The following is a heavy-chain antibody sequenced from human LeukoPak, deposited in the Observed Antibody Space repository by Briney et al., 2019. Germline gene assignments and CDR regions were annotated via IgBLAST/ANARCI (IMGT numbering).Heavy chain of an antibody. V-gene: IGHV4-38-2*02. J-gene: IGHJ4*02. Sequence: SETLSLTCTVSGYSISSGFYWGWIRQPPGKGLEWIGIIYHSGSTNYNPSLKSRVTISADTSENQFSLKLSSVTAADTAVYYCARGVDYWGQGTLVTVSS. CDR1: GYSISSGFY. CDR3: ARGVDY. CDR2: IYHSGST.